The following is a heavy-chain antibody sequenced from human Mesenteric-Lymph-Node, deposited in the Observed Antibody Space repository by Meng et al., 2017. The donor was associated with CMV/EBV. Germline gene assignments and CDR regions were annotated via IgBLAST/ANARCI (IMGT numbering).Heavy chain of an antibody. CDR3: ARGSNIVVVPAAILYFDY. D-gene: IGHD2-2*02. V-gene: IGHV3-48*03. Sequence: GESLKISCAASGFTFSSYEMNWVRQAPGKGLEWVSYISSSGSTIYYADSVKGRFTISRDNAKNSLYLQMNSLRAEDTAVYYCARGSNIVVVPAAILYFDYWGQGTLVTVSS. CDR1: GFTFSSYE. CDR2: ISSSGSTI. J-gene: IGHJ4*02.